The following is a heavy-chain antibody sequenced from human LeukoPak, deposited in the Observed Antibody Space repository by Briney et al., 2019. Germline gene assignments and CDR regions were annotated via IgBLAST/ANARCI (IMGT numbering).Heavy chain of an antibody. D-gene: IGHD6-19*01. V-gene: IGHV3-30*18. J-gene: IGHJ4*02. CDR2: ISYDGSNK. CDR3: AKGGPSGLNSGWYMAVSNTQNDY. CDR1: GFTFSSYG. Sequence: GGSLRLSCAASGFTFSSYGMHWVRQAPGKGLEWVAVISYDGSNKYYADSVKGRFTISRDNSKNTLYLQMNSPRAEDTAVYYCAKGGPSGLNSGWYMAVSNTQNDYWGQGTLVTVSS.